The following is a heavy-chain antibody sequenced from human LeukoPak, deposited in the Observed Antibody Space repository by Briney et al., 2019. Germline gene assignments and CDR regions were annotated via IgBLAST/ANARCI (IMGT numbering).Heavy chain of an antibody. D-gene: IGHD5-18*01. J-gene: IGHJ4*02. CDR3: AKEHTEYSYGSSFDD. V-gene: IGHV3-43*01. CDR1: GISLKGFTFRDYT. Sequence: PGGSLRLSCAASGISLKGFTFRDYTMHWVRQAPGKGLESVALISWEGGTTNYADSVKGRFTISRDNNKNSLYLQMTSLRNEDTALYYCAKEHTEYSYGSSFDDWGQGTLVTVSS. CDR2: ISWEGGTT.